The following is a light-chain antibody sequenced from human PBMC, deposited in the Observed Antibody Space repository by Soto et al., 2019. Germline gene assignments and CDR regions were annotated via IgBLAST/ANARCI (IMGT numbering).Light chain of an antibody. CDR2: SAS. CDR3: QQCGTSPRT. CDR1: QSVSSSY. J-gene: IGKJ1*01. V-gene: IGKV3-20*01. Sequence: EIVLTQSPGTLSLSPGDRATLSCRASQSVSSSYLGWYQQKPGQAPRLLIYSASSRATGIPDRFSGSGSGTDFTLTISRLEPEDFAVYYCQQCGTSPRTFGLGTKVDIK.